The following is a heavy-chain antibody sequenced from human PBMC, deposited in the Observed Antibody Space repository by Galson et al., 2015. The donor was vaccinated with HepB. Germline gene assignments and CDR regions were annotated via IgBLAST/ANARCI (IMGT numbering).Heavy chain of an antibody. CDR1: GSSFTSYW. D-gene: IGHD5-18*01. CDR2: IYPGDSDT. CDR3: ARSMENTAMVTVDYNWFDP. J-gene: IGHJ5*02. Sequence: QSGAEVTKPGESLKISCKGSGSSFTSYWIGWVRQMPGKGLEWMGIIYPGDSDTRYSPSFQGQVTISADKSISTAYLQWSSLKASDTAMYYCARSMENTAMVTVDYNWFDPWGQGTLVTVSS. V-gene: IGHV5-51*01.